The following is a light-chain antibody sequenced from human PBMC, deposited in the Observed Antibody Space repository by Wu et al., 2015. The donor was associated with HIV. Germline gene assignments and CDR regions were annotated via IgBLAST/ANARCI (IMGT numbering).Light chain of an antibody. CDR2: GAS. CDR3: QQYGSSPYT. J-gene: IGKJ2*01. Sequence: EVVLTQSPGTLSLSLGERATLSCRASQRVSSTYIAWYQQKVGQSPRLLIYGASSRAAGIPDRFSGSGSGTDFTLTISRLEPEDSAVYYCQQYGSSPYTFGQGTKLEIK. V-gene: IGKV3-20*01. CDR1: QRVSSTY.